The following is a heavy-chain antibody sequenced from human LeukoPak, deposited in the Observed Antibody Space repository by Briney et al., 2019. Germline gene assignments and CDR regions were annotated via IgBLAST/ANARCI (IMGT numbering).Heavy chain of an antibody. J-gene: IGHJ4*02. V-gene: IGHV4-31*03. Sequence: SETLSLTCTVSGGSISSGGYYWSWIRQHPGKGLEWIGYIYYSGSTYYNPSLKSRVTISVDTSKNQFSLKLSSVTAADTAVYYCVRAPRDILTGYSRNFDYWGQGTLVTVSS. D-gene: IGHD3-9*01. CDR2: IYYSGST. CDR3: VRAPRDILTGYSRNFDY. CDR1: GGSISSGGYY.